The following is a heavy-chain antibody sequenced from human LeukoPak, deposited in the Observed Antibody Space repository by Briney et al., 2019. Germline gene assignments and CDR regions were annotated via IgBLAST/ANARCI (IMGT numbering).Heavy chain of an antibody. V-gene: IGHV4-59*01. D-gene: IGHD3-22*01. CDR2: IYYSGST. Sequence: SETLSLTCTVSGGSISSYYWSWIRQPPGKGLEWIGYIYYSGSTNYNPSLKSRVTISVDSSKNQFSLKMTSVTAADTAVYYCTRDVSGYSDSSGSYIYFDSWGQGTLVTVSS. CDR1: GGSISSYY. CDR3: TRDVSGYSDSSGSYIYFDS. J-gene: IGHJ4*02.